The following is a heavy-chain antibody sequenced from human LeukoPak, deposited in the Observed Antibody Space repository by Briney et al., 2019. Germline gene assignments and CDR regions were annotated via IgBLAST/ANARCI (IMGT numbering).Heavy chain of an antibody. Sequence: GGSLRLSCAASGLTFSSYGMHWVRQAPGKGLEWVAVIWYDGSNKYYADSVKGRFTISRDNSKNTLYLQMNSLRAEDTAVYYCAREGVDFWSGVLSFDYWSQGTLVTVSS. CDR2: IWYDGSNK. CDR3: AREGVDFWSGVLSFDY. J-gene: IGHJ4*02. V-gene: IGHV3-33*01. D-gene: IGHD3-3*01. CDR1: GLTFSSYG.